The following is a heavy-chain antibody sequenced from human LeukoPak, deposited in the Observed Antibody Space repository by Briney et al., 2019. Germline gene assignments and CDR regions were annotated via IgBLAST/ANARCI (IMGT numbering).Heavy chain of an antibody. CDR1: GYGFTSCY. D-gene: IGHD4-17*01. CDR3: ARDTRGAVTRGFDY. Sequence: AASVTVSFKASGYGFTSCYMHWGRQAPGQGLEWMGIINPSGGSTSYAQKFQGRVTMTRDTSTSTVYMELSSLRSEDTAVHYCARDTRGAVTRGFDYWGQGTLVTVSS. J-gene: IGHJ4*02. CDR2: INPSGGST. V-gene: IGHV1-46*01.